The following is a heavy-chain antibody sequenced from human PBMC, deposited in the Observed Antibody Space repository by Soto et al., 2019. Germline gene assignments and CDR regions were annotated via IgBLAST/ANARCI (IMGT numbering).Heavy chain of an antibody. V-gene: IGHV4-34*01. CDR2: VNHNGRN. J-gene: IGHJ3*01. D-gene: IGHD6-19*01. CDR1: GGSFSGYF. Sequence: SETLSLTCAVYGGSFSGYFWNWIRQTPGKGLEWIGRVNHNGRNNYNPSLKSRVTISLDMSKNQISLKLTSVTAADTAVYYCARGGSSDWQVAFDFWGQGTMVTVSS. CDR3: ARGGSSDWQVAFDF.